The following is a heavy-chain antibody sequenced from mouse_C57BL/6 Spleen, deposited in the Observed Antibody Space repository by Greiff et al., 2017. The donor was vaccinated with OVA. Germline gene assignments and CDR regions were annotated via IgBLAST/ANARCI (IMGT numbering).Heavy chain of an antibody. Sequence: QVQLQQSGAELVKPGASVKLSCKASGYTFTSYWMHWVKQRPGQGLEWIGMIHPNSGSTNYNEKFKSKATLTVDKSSSTAYMQLSSLTSEDSAVYYCARDSSGSFDYWGQGTTLTVSS. J-gene: IGHJ2*01. CDR3: ARDSSGSFDY. CDR2: IHPNSGST. V-gene: IGHV1-64*01. D-gene: IGHD3-2*02. CDR1: GYTFTSYW.